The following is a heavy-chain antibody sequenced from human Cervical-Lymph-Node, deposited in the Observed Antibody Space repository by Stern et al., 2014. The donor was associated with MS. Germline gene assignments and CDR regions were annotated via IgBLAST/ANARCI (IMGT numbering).Heavy chain of an antibody. J-gene: IGHJ4*02. V-gene: IGHV2-5*02. CDR2: IYCDDQK. CDR3: AHRTAGPFDY. CDR1: GFSLSTSGLG. Sequence: QVTLKESGPALVKPTQTLTLTCTFSGFSLSTSGLGVGWIRQPPGEALDWLAYIYCDDQKRYSPSLKSRLTITKDTSKNQVVLTLTNVDPVDTATYYCAHRTAGPFDYWGQGTLVTVSS.